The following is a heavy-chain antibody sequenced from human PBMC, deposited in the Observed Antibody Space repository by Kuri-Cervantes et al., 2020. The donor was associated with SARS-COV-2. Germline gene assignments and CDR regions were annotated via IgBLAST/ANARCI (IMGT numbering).Heavy chain of an antibody. V-gene: IGHV1-18*01. D-gene: IGHD6-19*01. CDR3: ARAQYSSGWPAGEYFQH. J-gene: IGHJ1*01. Sequence: ASVKVSCKASGYTFTSYGISWVRQAPGQGLEWMGWISAYNGNTNYAQKLQGRVTTTTDTSTSTAYMELGSLRSDDTAVYYCARAQYSSGWPAGEYFQHWGQGTLVTVSS. CDR2: ISAYNGNT. CDR1: GYTFTSYG.